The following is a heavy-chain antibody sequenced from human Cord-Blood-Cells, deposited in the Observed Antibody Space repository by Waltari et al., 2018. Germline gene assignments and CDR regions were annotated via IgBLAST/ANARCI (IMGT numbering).Heavy chain of an antibody. CDR1: GGTFSSDT. CDR3: ARDGGLGGDWYFDL. D-gene: IGHD2-21*01. CDR2: IIPILGIA. J-gene: IGHJ2*01. V-gene: IGHV1-69*08. Sequence: QVQLVQSGAEVKKPGSSAKVSCKASGGTFSSDTISRVRQAPGQGLEWMGRIIPILGIANYAQKFQGRVTITADKSTSTAYMELSSLRSEDTAVYYCARDGGLGGDWYFDLWGRGTLVTVSS.